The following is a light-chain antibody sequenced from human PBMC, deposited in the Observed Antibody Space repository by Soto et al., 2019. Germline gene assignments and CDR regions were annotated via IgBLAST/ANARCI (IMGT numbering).Light chain of an antibody. CDR3: GTWDSSLSAEV. Sequence: QSVLTQPPSVSAAPGQKVTISCSGSSSNIGNNYVSWYQHLPGTAPKLLIYDNNKRPSGIPDRFSGSKSGTSATLGITGLQAGDEADYYCGTWDSSLSAEVFGGGTKLPVL. CDR1: SSNIGNNY. J-gene: IGLJ2*01. V-gene: IGLV1-51*01. CDR2: DNN.